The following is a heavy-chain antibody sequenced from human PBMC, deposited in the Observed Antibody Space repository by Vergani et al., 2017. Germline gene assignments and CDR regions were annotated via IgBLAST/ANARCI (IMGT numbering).Heavy chain of an antibody. CDR3: ARAPVGTGYCSSTSCYTNYYYMDV. Sequence: QVQLVQSGAEVKKPGSSVKVSCKASGGTFSSYTISWVRQAPGQGLEWMGRIIPILGIANYAQKFQGRVTITADKSTSTAYMELSSLRSEDTAVYYCARAPVGTGYCSSTSCYTNYYYMDVWGKGTTVTVSS. J-gene: IGHJ6*03. CDR2: IIPILGIA. D-gene: IGHD2-2*02. V-gene: IGHV1-69*02. CDR1: GGTFSSYT.